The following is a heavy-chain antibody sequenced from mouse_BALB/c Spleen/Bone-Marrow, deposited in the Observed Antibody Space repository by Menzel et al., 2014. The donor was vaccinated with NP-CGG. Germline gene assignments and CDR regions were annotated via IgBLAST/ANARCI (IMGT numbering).Heavy chain of an antibody. V-gene: IGHV3-8*02. J-gene: IGHJ4*01. CDR1: GDSITSGY. Sequence: EVKVVESGPSLVKPSQPLSLTCSVTGDSITSGYWNWIRKFPGNKLEYMGYISYSGSTYYNPSLKSRISITRDTSKNQYYLQLNSVTTEDTATYYCARGGGSSYNYAMDYWGQGTSVTVSS. D-gene: IGHD1-1*01. CDR3: ARGGGSSYNYAMDY. CDR2: ISYSGST.